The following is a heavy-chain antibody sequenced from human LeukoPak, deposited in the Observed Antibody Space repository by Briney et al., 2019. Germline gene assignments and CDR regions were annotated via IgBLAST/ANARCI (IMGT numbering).Heavy chain of an antibody. CDR1: GGSISSSSYY. CDR3: ARELSRLVDDPFDV. D-gene: IGHD3-9*01. CDR2: IYYSGST. J-gene: IGHJ3*01. Sequence: SETLSLTCTVSGGSISSSSYYWGWIRQPPGKGLEWIGSIYYSGSTYYNPSLKSRVTISVDTSKNQFSLKLSSVTAADTAVYYCARELSRLVDDPFDVWGQGTMVTVSS. V-gene: IGHV4-39*07.